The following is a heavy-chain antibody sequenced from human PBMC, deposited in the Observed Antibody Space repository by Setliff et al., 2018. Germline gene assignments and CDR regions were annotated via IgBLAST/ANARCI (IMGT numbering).Heavy chain of an antibody. V-gene: IGHV1-3*01. Sequence: GASVKVSCKASGYTFTSHAMHWVRQAPGQRLEWMGWINAGNGNTKYSQKFQGRVTITRDTSASTAYMELSSLRSEDTAVYYCARDGIAARPGADYWGQGTLVTVSS. CDR2: INAGNGNT. CDR1: GYTFTSHA. CDR3: ARDGIAARPGADY. D-gene: IGHD6-6*01. J-gene: IGHJ4*02.